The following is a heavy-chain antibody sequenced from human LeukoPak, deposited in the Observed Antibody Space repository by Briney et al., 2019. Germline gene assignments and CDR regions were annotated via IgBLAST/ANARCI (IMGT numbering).Heavy chain of an antibody. CDR2: INPNSGGT. V-gene: IGHV1-2*02. J-gene: IGHJ4*02. CDR1: GYTFTGYY. D-gene: IGHD3-22*01. CDR3: VRDLRFNYYDSSGYYYSSINY. Sequence: ASVKVSCKASGYTFTGYYMHWVRQAPGQGLEWMGWINPNSGGTNYAQKFQGRVTMTRDTSISTAYMELSRLRSDDTAVYYCVRDLRFNYYDSSGYYYSSINYWGQGTLVTVSS.